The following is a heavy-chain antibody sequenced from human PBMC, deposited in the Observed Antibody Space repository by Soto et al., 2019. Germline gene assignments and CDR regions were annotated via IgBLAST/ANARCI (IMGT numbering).Heavy chain of an antibody. CDR3: ARDMMMRRTFGAFDI. CDR1: GGTFSSYA. D-gene: IGHD3-16*01. Sequence: GASVKVSCKASGGTFSSYAISWVRQAPGQGLEWMGGIIPIFGTANYAQKFQGRVTITADESTSTAYMELSSLRSEDTAVYYCARDMMMRRTFGAFDIWGQGTMVTVSS. V-gene: IGHV1-69*13. CDR2: IIPIFGTA. J-gene: IGHJ3*02.